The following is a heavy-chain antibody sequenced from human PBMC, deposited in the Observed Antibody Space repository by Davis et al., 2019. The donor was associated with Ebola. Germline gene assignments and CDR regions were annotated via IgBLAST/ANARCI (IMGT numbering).Heavy chain of an antibody. V-gene: IGHV1-3*01. CDR1: GYTFTSYA. CDR3: ARAVRYPVVVTRSSRKYYFDY. D-gene: IGHD2-2*01. J-gene: IGHJ4*02. Sequence: AASVKVSCKASGYTFTSYAMHWVRQAPGQRLEWMGWINAGNGNTKYSQNFQGRVTMTRNTSISTAYMELSSLRSEDAAVYYCARAVRYPVVVTRSSRKYYFDYWGQGTRVTVSS. CDR2: INAGNGNT.